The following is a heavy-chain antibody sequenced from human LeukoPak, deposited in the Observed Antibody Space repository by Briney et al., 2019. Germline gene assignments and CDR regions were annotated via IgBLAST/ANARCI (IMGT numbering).Heavy chain of an antibody. Sequence: SETLSLTCTVSGGSISSSSYYWGWIRQPPGKGLEWIGSIYYSGSTYYNPSLKSRVTISVDTSKNQFSLKLSSVTAADTAVYYCADGALDDSSGYSYWGQGTLVTVSS. CDR3: ADGALDDSSGYSY. CDR1: GGSISSSSYY. D-gene: IGHD3-22*01. J-gene: IGHJ4*02. V-gene: IGHV4-39*07. CDR2: IYYSGST.